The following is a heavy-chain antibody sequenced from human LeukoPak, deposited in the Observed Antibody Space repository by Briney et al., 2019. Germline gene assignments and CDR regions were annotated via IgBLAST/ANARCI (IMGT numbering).Heavy chain of an antibody. Sequence: PGGSLRLSCAASGFTFRNHGMDWVRQAPGKGLEWVSGISPSGDITYCADSVKGRFTISRDNSKNTLYLEVISLTAEDTAVYYCAKDDAWLRFGEWSQGTLVTVSS. CDR1: GFTFRNHG. J-gene: IGHJ4*02. D-gene: IGHD3-10*01. CDR2: ISPSGDIT. V-gene: IGHV3-23*01. CDR3: AKDDAWLRFGE.